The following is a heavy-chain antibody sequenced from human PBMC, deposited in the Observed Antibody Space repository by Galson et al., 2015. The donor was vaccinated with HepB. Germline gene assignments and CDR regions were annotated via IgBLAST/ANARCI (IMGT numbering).Heavy chain of an antibody. V-gene: IGHV2-70*01. Sequence: PALVKPTQTLTLTCTFSGFSLSTSGMCVSWIRQPPGKALEWLALIDWDDDKYYSTSLKTRLTISKDTSKNQVVLTMTNMDPVDTATYYCARMGCSSSWYLGHVWFDPWGQGTLVTVSS. CDR1: GFSLSTSGMC. CDR2: IDWDDDK. CDR3: ARMGCSSSWYLGHVWFDP. J-gene: IGHJ5*02. D-gene: IGHD6-13*01.